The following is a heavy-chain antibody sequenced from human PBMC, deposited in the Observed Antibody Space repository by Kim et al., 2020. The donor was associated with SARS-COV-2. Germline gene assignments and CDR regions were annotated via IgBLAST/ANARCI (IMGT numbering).Heavy chain of an antibody. CDR1: GYSVSCGFY. D-gene: IGHD3-10*01. V-gene: IGHV4-38-2*02. J-gene: IGHJ5*02. CDR3: SRDAAYHNGSGSPGFDP. Sequence: SETLSLTCTVSGYSVSCGFYWGWMRQPPGKGLEWIGSIYHSGITYYNPSLKSRVTISVDKSKNQFSLKLSSVTAADTAVYYCSRDAAYHNGSGSPGFDP. CDR2: IYHSGIT.